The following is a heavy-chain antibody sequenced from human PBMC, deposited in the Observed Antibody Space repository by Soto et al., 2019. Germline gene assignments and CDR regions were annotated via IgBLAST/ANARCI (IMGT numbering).Heavy chain of an antibody. D-gene: IGHD2-15*01. V-gene: IGHV4-34*01. J-gene: IGHJ6*03. CDR1: GGSFSGYY. CDR3: ARGLTVVVAARLVYYYMDV. CDR2: INHSGST. Sequence: PSETLSLTCAVYGGSFSGYYWSWIRQPPGKGLEWIGEINHSGSTNYNPSLKSRVTISVDTSKNQFSLKLSSVTAADTAVYYCARGLTVVVAARLVYYYMDVWGKGTTVTVS.